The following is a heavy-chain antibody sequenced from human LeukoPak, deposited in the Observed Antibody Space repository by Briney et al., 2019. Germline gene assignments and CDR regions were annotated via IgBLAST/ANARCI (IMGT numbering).Heavy chain of an antibody. V-gene: IGHV4-59*01. CDR3: AREATRSGWYPPTKDYGGNEAFDI. CDR2: IYHSGRT. CDR1: GGSINSYY. D-gene: IGHD6-19*01. J-gene: IGHJ3*02. Sequence: KTSETLSLTCTVSGGSINSYYWSWIRQPPGKGLEWIGYIYHSGRTSYNPSLKSRVTISVDTSKNQFSLWLSSVTAADTAVYYCAREATRSGWYPPTKDYGGNEAFDIWGQGTIVTVSS.